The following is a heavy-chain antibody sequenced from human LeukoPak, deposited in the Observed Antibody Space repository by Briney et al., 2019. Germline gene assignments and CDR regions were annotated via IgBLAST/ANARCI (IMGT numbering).Heavy chain of an antibody. V-gene: IGHV1-69*05. D-gene: IGHD5/OR15-5a*01. CDR2: IIPIFGTA. Sequence: SVKVSCKASGGTFSSSAISWVRQAPGQGLEWMGGIIPIFGTANYAQKFQGRVTITTDESTSTAYMELSSLRSEDTAVYYCATSLNYYYYYYMDVWGKGTTVTVSS. J-gene: IGHJ6*03. CDR1: GGTFSSSA. CDR3: ATSLNYYYYYYMDV.